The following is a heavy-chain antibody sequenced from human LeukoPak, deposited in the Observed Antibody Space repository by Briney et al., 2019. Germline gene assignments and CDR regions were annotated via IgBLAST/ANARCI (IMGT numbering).Heavy chain of an antibody. CDR3: ARVVGATPPVYFDY. Sequence: GGSLRLSCVASGFTFSSDAMHWVRQAPGKGLEWVAIILSDGSKTYYPDSVRGRFTISRDNSKNTLYLQMNSLRAEDTAVYYCARVVGATPPVYFDYWGQGTLVTVSS. J-gene: IGHJ4*02. CDR2: ILSDGSKT. D-gene: IGHD1-26*01. CDR1: GFTFSSDA. V-gene: IGHV3-30*02.